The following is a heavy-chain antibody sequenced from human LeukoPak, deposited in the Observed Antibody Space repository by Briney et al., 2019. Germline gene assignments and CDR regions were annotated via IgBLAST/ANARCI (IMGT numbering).Heavy chain of an antibody. CDR1: GDSVSSNSVA. V-gene: IGHV6-1*01. CDR3: ARDQGSDWNNWFDP. D-gene: IGHD6-19*01. CDR2: TYHRSEWHN. Sequence: SQTLSLACALSGDSVSSNSVAWNWMRQSPSRGLEWLGRTYHRSEWHNDYALSVKSRITINPETSKNQFSLHLNSVTPDDTAVYYCARDQGSDWNNWFDPWGQGTLVIVPS. J-gene: IGHJ5*02.